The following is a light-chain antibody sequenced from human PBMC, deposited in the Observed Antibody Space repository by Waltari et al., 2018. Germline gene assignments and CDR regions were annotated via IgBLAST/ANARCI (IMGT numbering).Light chain of an antibody. J-gene: IGLJ3*02. V-gene: IGLV3-21*04. CDR2: YDS. Sequence: SYVLTQPPSVSVAPGQTARTTCGINSIGRRSVHWCQQRPGQAPVLVIYYDSDRPSGIPERFSGSNSGDTATLTISRVEAGDEADYYCQVWDSSRAHVVFGGGTRLTVL. CDR3: QVWDSSRAHVV. CDR1: SIGRRS.